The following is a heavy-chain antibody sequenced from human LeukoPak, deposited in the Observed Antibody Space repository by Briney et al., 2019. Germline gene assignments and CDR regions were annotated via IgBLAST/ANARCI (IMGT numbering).Heavy chain of an antibody. Sequence: PSETLSLTCTVSGGSISNYYWSWIRQPPGKGLEWIGYIYYSGSTNYNPSLKSRVTISVDTSKNQFSLKLSSVTAADTAVYYCASHRYGSGSYVSRYYYYGMDVWGQGTTVTVSS. CDR3: ASHRYGSGSYVSRYYYYGMDV. V-gene: IGHV4-59*08. CDR2: IYYSGST. D-gene: IGHD3-10*01. CDR1: GGSISNYY. J-gene: IGHJ6*02.